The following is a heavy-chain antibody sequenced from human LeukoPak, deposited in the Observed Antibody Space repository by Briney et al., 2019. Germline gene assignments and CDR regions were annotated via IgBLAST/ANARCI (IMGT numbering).Heavy chain of an antibody. J-gene: IGHJ4*02. CDR1: GFTFSNYP. D-gene: IGHD4-17*01. CDR3: ARAGPYYGDYERYFDY. V-gene: IGHV3-48*02. CDR2: VRPGDSAR. Sequence: GGSLRLSCAAFGFTFSNYPMNWVRQAPGKGLEWVSNVRPGDSARSYADSVRGRFTISRDDAKNSLYLQMNSLRDEDTAVYYCARAGPYYGDYERYFDYWGQGTLVTVSS.